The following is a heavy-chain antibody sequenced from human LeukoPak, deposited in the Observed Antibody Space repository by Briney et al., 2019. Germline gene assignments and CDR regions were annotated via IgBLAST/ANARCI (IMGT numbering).Heavy chain of an antibody. V-gene: IGHV3-33*01. CDR3: AREGIYCSGGSCLPDY. J-gene: IGHJ4*02. CDR2: IWYDGRNK. D-gene: IGHD2-15*01. CDR1: GFSFSSYG. Sequence: PGGSLRLSCAASGFSFSSYGMHWVRQAPGKGLEWVSVIWYDGRNKYYADSVKGRFTISRDNSKNTLFLQMNSLRAEDTAVYYCAREGIYCSGGSCLPDYWGQGTLVTVSS.